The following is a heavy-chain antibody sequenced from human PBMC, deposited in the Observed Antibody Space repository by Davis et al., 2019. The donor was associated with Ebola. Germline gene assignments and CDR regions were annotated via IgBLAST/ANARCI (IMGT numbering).Heavy chain of an antibody. D-gene: IGHD6-13*01. CDR3: ARLSNSWYEFGYNWFDP. Sequence: ASVKVSCKASGYTFTSYDINWVRQATGQGLEWMGWMNPNSGNTGYAQKFQGRVTMTRNTSISTAYMELSSLRSEDTAVYYCARLSNSWYEFGYNWFDPWGQGTLVTVSS. V-gene: IGHV1-8*01. CDR2: MNPNSGNT. J-gene: IGHJ5*02. CDR1: GYTFTSYD.